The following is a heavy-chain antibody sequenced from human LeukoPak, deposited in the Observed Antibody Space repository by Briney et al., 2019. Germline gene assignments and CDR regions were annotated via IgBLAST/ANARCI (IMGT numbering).Heavy chain of an antibody. Sequence: GGSLRLSCTASGFTFGDYAMSWFRQAPGKGLEWVGFIRGKAYGGTTEYAASVKGRFTISRDDSKSIAYLQMNSLKTEYTAVYYCTKDPNSWIQLWSPQGPQFGYWGQGTLVTVSS. CDR3: TKDPNSWIQLWSPQGPQFGY. CDR2: IRGKAYGGTT. J-gene: IGHJ4*02. CDR1: GFTFGDYA. V-gene: IGHV3-49*03. D-gene: IGHD5-18*01.